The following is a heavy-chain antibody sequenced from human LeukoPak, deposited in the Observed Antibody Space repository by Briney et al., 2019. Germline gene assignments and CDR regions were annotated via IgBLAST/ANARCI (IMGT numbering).Heavy chain of an antibody. CDR3: ARDLVTMVRGGPSLWYFDL. J-gene: IGHJ2*01. V-gene: IGHV4-59*01. CDR1: GDSISNYY. CDR2: IYYSGST. D-gene: IGHD3-10*01. Sequence: SETLSLTCTVSGDSISNYYWSWIRQPPGEGLEWIGYIYYSGSTNYNPSLKSRVTISVDTSKNQFSLKLSSVTAADTAVYYCARDLVTMVRGGPSLWYFDLWGRGTLVTVSS.